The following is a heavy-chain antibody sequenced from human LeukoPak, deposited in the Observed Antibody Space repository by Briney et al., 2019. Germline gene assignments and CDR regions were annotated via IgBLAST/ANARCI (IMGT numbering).Heavy chain of an antibody. Sequence: SDTLSLTCTLSGGSISSYYWSWIRQPPGKGLEWIGYIYYSGSTNYNPSLKSRVTISVDTSKNQFSLKLSSVTAAETAVYYCARDPGSTRGFDPWGQGTLVTVSS. CDR1: GGSISSYY. CDR3: ARDPGSTRGFDP. J-gene: IGHJ5*02. V-gene: IGHV4-59*01. CDR2: IYYSGST. D-gene: IGHD2-2*01.